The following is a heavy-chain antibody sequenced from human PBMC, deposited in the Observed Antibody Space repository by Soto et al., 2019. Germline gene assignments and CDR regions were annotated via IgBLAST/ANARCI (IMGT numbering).Heavy chain of an antibody. V-gene: IGHV3-74*01. J-gene: IGHJ6*02. D-gene: IGHD5-18*01. CDR1: GFAFSSYW. Sequence: LRLSCAASGFAFSSYWMHWVRQAPGKGLVWVSRINSDGSSTSYADSVKGRFTISRDNAKNTLYLQMNSLRAEDTAVYYCAKALFTAMVSGYYYGMDVWGQGTTVTVSS. CDR3: AKALFTAMVSGYYYGMDV. CDR2: INSDGSST.